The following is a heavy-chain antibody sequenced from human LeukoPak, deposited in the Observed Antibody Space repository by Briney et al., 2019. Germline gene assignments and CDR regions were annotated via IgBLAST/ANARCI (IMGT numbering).Heavy chain of an antibody. CDR1: GYTLTELS. CDR2: FDPEDGET. V-gene: IGHV1-24*01. D-gene: IGHD3-10*01. J-gene: IGHJ5*02. CDR3: AALVWFGELNWFDP. Sequence: ASVKVSCKVSGYTLTELSMHWVRQAPGKGLEWMGGFDPEDGETICAQKFQGRVTMTEDTSTDTAYMELSSLRSEDTAVYYCAALVWFGELNWFDPWGQGTLVTVSS.